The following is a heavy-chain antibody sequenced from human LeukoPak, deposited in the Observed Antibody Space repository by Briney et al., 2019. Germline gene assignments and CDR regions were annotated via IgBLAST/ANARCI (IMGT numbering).Heavy chain of an antibody. CDR3: AKKSDSSSSLRSYYYYYMDV. CDR1: GFTFSSYA. J-gene: IGHJ6*03. Sequence: GGSLRLSCAASGFTFSSYAMSWVRQAPGKGLEWVSAISGSGGSTYYADSVKGRFTISRDNSKNTLYLQMNSLRAEDTAVYYCAKKSDSSSSLRSYYYYYMDVWGKGTTVTVSS. V-gene: IGHV3-23*01. D-gene: IGHD6-6*01. CDR2: ISGSGGST.